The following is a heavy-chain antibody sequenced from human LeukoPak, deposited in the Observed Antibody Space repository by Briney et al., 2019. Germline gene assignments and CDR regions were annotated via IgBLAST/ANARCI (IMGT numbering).Heavy chain of an antibody. Sequence: GESLKISCKGSGYSFTSYWIGWVRQMPGKGLEWMGNIYPGDSDTRYSPSFQGQVTISADKSISTAYLQWRSLKASDTAMYYCARQWYEDTAMVDYWGQGTLVTVSS. V-gene: IGHV5-51*01. J-gene: IGHJ4*02. CDR2: IYPGDSDT. CDR1: GYSFTSYW. D-gene: IGHD5-18*01. CDR3: ARQWYEDTAMVDY.